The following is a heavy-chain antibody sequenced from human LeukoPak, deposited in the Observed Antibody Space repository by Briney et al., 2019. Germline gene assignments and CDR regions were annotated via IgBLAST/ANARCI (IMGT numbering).Heavy chain of an antibody. D-gene: IGHD1-1*01. V-gene: IGHV1-69*01. Sequence: SVKVSCKASGRTFSTYAISWVRQAPGQALEWMGGIIPMFGTTNYAQKFQGRVTITADESTSTAYMELSSLRSGDTAVYYCARDPAERLCGSIYYYYMDVWGKGTTVTVSS. CDR2: IIPMFGTT. CDR1: GRTFSTYA. CDR3: ARDPAERLCGSIYYYYMDV. J-gene: IGHJ6*03.